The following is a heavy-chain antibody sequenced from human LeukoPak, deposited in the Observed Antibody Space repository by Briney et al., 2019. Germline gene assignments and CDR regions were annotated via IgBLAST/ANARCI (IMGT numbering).Heavy chain of an antibody. Sequence: GGSLRLSCAASGFTFSSYAMSWVRQAPGKGLEWVSAISGSGGSTYYADSVKGGFTISRDNSKNTLYLQMNSLRAEDTAVYYCAKPSIYYDFWSGSYYFDYWGQGTLVTVSS. CDR2: ISGSGGST. J-gene: IGHJ4*02. V-gene: IGHV3-23*01. CDR1: GFTFSSYA. D-gene: IGHD3-3*01. CDR3: AKPSIYYDFWSGSYYFDY.